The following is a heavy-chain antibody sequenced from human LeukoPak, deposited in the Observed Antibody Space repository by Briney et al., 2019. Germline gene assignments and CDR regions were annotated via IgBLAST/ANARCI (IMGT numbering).Heavy chain of an antibody. V-gene: IGHV1-8*01. Sequence: ASVKVSCKASGYTFTSYDINWVRQATGQGREWMGWMSPNSGNSGYAQKFQGRVTMTRNTSISTAYMELSSLRSEDTAVYYCARVPAPYAYDTSGYDSWGQGTLVTVSS. D-gene: IGHD3-22*01. CDR2: MSPNSGNS. CDR3: ARVPAPYAYDTSGYDS. CDR1: GYTFTSYD. J-gene: IGHJ4*02.